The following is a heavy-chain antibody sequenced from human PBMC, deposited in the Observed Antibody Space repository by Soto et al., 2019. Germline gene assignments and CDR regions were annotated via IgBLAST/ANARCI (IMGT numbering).Heavy chain of an antibody. CDR3: ARVSITRRFGELLEYFDY. CDR2: IYYSGST. Sequence: SVTRSLTCTVSGGPSSGQYWNRIRQSPGRGPEWIGYIYYSGSTNYNPSLKSRVTISIDMSKNQFSLKLSSVTAADTAVYYCARVSITRRFGELLEYFDYWGQGTLVTVSS. D-gene: IGHD3-10*01. J-gene: IGHJ4*02. CDR1: GGPSSGQY. V-gene: IGHV4-59*11.